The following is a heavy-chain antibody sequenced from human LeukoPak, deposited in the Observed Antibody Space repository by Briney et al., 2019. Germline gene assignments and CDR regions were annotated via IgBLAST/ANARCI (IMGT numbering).Heavy chain of an antibody. CDR3: AKWPFPSRVVRGGGWFDP. V-gene: IGHV3-23*01. J-gene: IGHJ5*02. D-gene: IGHD3-10*01. CDR1: GFIFSTYA. Sequence: GGSLRLSCAASGFIFSTYAMSWGRQAPGKGLEWVSAIIASGGSTYYADSVKGRFTISRDNSKNTLFLQMNSLRAEDTAVYYSAKWPFPSRVVRGGGWFDPWGQGTLVTVSS. CDR2: IIASGGST.